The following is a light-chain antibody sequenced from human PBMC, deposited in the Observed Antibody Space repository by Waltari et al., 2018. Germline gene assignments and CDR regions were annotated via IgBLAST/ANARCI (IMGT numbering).Light chain of an antibody. J-gene: IGLJ2*01. CDR1: SSDVGSYDL. V-gene: IGLV2-23*02. CDR2: DVT. Sequence: QSVLTQPASVSGSPGPSIPISCTGTSSDVGSYDLVSWYQQDPGKAPKLMIYDVTKRPSGVSNRFSGSKSGNTASLTISGLQAEDEADYYCSSYARNRVLFGGGTKLTVL. CDR3: SSYARNRVL.